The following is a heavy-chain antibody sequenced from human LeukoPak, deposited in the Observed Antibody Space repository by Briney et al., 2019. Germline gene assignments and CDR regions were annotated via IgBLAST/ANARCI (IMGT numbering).Heavy chain of an antibody. Sequence: SETLSLTCTVSGGSISSYYWSWIRQPPGKGLEWIGYIYYSGSTNYNPSLKSRVTISVDTSKNQFSPKLSSVTAADTAVYYCARPRAYGDYDAFDIWGQGTMVTVSS. CDR1: GGSISSYY. CDR2: IYYSGST. J-gene: IGHJ3*02. CDR3: ARPRAYGDYDAFDI. D-gene: IGHD4-17*01. V-gene: IGHV4-59*08.